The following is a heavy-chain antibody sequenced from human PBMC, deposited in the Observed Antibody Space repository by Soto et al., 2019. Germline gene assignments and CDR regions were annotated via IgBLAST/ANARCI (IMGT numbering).Heavy chain of an antibody. CDR1: GGSISSSNW. J-gene: IGHJ4*02. V-gene: IGHV4-4*02. CDR2: IYYSGST. CDR3: ARDRSPGSIRGVVRQTDFDF. D-gene: IGHD3-10*01. Sequence: PSETLSLTCAVSGGSISSSNWWSWVRQPPGKGLEWIGGIYYSGSTNYNPSLKSRVTISVDTSKNQFSLKLSSVTVEDTAIYYCARDRSPGSIRGVVRQTDFDFWGRGTLVTVSS.